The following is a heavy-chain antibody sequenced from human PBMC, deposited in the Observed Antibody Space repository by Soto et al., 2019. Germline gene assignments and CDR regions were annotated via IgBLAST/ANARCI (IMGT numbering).Heavy chain of an antibody. CDR3: AKAQSDYYYYYGMDV. V-gene: IGHV3-9*01. CDR2: ISWNSGSI. Sequence: GGSLRLSCAASGFTFDDYAMHWVRQAPGKGLEWVSGISWNSGSIGYADSVKGRFTISRDNAKNSLYLQMNSLRAEDTALYYCAKAQSDYYYYYGMDVWGQGTTVTVSS. CDR1: GFTFDDYA. J-gene: IGHJ6*02.